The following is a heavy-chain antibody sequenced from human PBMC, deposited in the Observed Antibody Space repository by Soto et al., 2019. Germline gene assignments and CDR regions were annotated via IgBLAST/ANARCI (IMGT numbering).Heavy chain of an antibody. Sequence: GGSLRLSCAASGFTFDDYAMHWVRQDPGKGLEWVSGISWNSGSIGYADSVKGRFTISRDNAKNSLYLQMNSLRAEDTALYYCAKEYRYCSGGSCYDATNWGQGTLVTVSS. V-gene: IGHV3-9*01. D-gene: IGHD2-15*01. CDR1: GFTFDDYA. CDR2: ISWNSGSI. CDR3: AKEYRYCSGGSCYDATN. J-gene: IGHJ4*02.